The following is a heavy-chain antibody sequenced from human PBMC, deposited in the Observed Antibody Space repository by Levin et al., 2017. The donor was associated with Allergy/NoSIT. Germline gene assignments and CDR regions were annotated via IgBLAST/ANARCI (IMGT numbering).Heavy chain of an antibody. J-gene: IGHJ4*02. Sequence: GGSLRLSCAVSGFTVSSNYMSWVRQAPGKGLEWVSVIYSGGATYYADSVTGRFTISRDNSKNTLYLQLNSLRAEDTAVYYCAITGSPYSRGWEWGQGTLVTVSS. CDR3: AITGSPYSRGWE. CDR2: IYSGGAT. CDR1: GFTVSSNY. V-gene: IGHV3-53*01. D-gene: IGHD6-19*01.